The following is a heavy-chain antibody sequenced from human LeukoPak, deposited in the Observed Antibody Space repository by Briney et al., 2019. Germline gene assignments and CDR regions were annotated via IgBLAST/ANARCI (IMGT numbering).Heavy chain of an antibody. J-gene: IGHJ4*02. CDR3: ARGGPFGSITSCREFDV. D-gene: IGHD2-2*01. CDR1: GYTFTCSY. CDR2: TNPSTGAT. Sequence: ASVKVSCKTSGYTFTCSYLHWVRQVPGQGLEWMGWTNPSTGATKSAQKFQGRVTMTSDTSITTAYMELRNLRFDDTAVYYCARGGPFGSITSCREFDVWGQGSLVTVSS. V-gene: IGHV1-2*02.